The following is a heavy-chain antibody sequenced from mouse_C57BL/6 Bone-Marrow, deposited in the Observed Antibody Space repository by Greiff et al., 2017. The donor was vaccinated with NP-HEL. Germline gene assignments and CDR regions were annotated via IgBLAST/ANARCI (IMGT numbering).Heavy chain of an antibody. Sequence: EVKLVESGGGLVQPGGSLKLSCAASGFTFSDYYMYWVRQTPEKRLEWVAYISHGGGSTYYPETVKGRFTISRDNAKNTLYLQRSRLKSEDTVMYYGARLSHYYGSSPYAMDYWGQGTSVTVSS. D-gene: IGHD1-1*01. CDR2: ISHGGGST. CDR1: GFTFSDYY. V-gene: IGHV5-12*01. CDR3: ARLSHYYGSSPYAMDY. J-gene: IGHJ4*01.